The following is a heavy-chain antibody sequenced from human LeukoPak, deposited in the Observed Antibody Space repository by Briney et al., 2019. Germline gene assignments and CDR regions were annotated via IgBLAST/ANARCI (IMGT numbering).Heavy chain of an antibody. CDR1: GFTFSSYG. CDR2: IRYDGSNK. CDR3: ARDRATGTYYFDY. V-gene: IGHV3-33*01. D-gene: IGHD1-1*01. J-gene: IGHJ4*02. Sequence: PGGSLRLSCAASGFTFSSYGMHWVRQAPGKGLEWVAVIRYDGSNKYYADSVKGRFTISRDNSKNTLYLQMNSLRAEDTAVYYCARDRATGTYYFDYWGQGTLVTVSS.